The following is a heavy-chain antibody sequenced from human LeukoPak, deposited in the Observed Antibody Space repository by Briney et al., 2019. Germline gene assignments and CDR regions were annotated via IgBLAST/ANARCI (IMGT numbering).Heavy chain of an antibody. Sequence: SGGSLTLSCAASGFTFSSYSMNWVRQAPGKELEWVSYISSSSSTIYYADSVKGRFTISGDNAKNSLYLQMNSLRAEDTAVYYCARDVSSSSAEGYWGQGTLVTVSS. CDR2: ISSSSSTI. V-gene: IGHV3-48*01. J-gene: IGHJ4*02. CDR3: ARDVSSSSAEGY. CDR1: GFTFSSYS. D-gene: IGHD6-6*01.